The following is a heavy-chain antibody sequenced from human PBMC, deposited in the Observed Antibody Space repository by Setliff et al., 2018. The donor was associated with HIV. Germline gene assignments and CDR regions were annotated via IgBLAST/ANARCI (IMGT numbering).Heavy chain of an antibody. CDR2: VGAVGAPT. CDR3: AKRRVCNTSCYIVDYMDV. J-gene: IGHJ6*03. Sequence: PGGSLRLSCAASGFTFSTYAVGWVRQAPGRGLEWVSTVGAVGAPTHYAESVKGRFTISRDNSKNTLYLEMTSLRAEDTAVYHCAKRRVCNTSCYIVDYMDVWGKGTTVTVSS. D-gene: IGHD2-21*01. CDR1: GFTFSTYA. V-gene: IGHV3-23*01.